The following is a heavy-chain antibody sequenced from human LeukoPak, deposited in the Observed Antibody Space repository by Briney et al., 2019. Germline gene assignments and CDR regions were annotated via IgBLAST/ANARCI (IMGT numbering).Heavy chain of an antibody. CDR2: IYSGGST. Sequence: GGSLRLSCAASGFTVSSNYMSWVRQAPGKGLEWVSVIYSGGSTYHADSVKGRFTISRDNSKNTLYLQMNSLRAEDTAVYYCARGITMVRGAFDYWGQGTLVTVSS. J-gene: IGHJ4*02. V-gene: IGHV3-66*01. CDR3: ARGITMVRGAFDY. CDR1: GFTVSSNY. D-gene: IGHD3-10*01.